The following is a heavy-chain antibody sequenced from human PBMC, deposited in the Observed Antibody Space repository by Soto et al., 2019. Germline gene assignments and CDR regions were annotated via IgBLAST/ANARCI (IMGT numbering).Heavy chain of an antibody. Sequence: QITLNESGPTPVKPRQTLTLTCTFSGFSLTTSGVGVGWIRQSPGKAPEWLALIYWDDDKSYSPSLKSRLTTTNDTSKNPVVLTMADLDPADTATYYCAHRVLRTVFGLVTTTAIYFDFWGQGTPVAVSS. J-gene: IGHJ4*02. CDR1: GFSLTTSGVG. D-gene: IGHD3-3*01. CDR2: IYWDDDK. CDR3: AHRVLRTVFGLVTTTAIYFDF. V-gene: IGHV2-5*02.